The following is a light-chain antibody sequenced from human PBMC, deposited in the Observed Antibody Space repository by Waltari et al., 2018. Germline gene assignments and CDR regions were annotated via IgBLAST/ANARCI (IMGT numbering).Light chain of an antibody. CDR3: QQGGSFPFT. J-gene: IGKJ3*01. V-gene: IGKV1-12*01. CDR1: QDISSR. Sequence: DIQMTQSPSSVSASVGDRVTVTCRASQDISSRLAWYQQQPGKATRLLIYDTSTLQSGVPSRFSGSGSGTDFTLTISSLQPEDSATYSCQQGGSFPFTFGPGTKVNI. CDR2: DTS.